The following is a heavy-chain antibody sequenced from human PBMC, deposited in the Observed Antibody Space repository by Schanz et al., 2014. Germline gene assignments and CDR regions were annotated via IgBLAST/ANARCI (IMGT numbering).Heavy chain of an antibody. CDR1: GFTFDNYA. CDR3: AKGRGSWGYFFDY. D-gene: IGHD6-13*01. Sequence: EVQLVESGGGLVQPGRSLRLSCAASGFTFDNYAMHWVRQAPGKGLEWVSAISGSGGSTYYADSVKGRFTISRDNSKNTLYLQMNSLRAEDTAVYYCAKGRGSWGYFFDYWGQGTLVTVSS. V-gene: IGHV3-23*04. CDR2: ISGSGGST. J-gene: IGHJ4*02.